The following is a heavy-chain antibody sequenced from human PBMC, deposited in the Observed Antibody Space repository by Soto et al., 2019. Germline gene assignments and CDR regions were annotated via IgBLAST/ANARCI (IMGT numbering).Heavy chain of an antibody. CDR2: IYHSRTT. V-gene: IGHV4-38-2*01. J-gene: IGHJ4*02. CDR1: GDSISSGYY. CDR3: ARTDSVGYYAY. D-gene: IGHD3-22*01. Sequence: PSETLSLTCAVSGDSISSGYYWAWIQQPPGKGLEWIGSIYHSRTTYYNPSRKSRVSISVETSKNQFSLRLRAVTAADSAVYYGARTDSVGYYAYLGQGTLVTVSS.